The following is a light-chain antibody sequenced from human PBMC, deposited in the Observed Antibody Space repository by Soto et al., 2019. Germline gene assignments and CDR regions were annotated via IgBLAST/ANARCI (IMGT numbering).Light chain of an antibody. CDR3: QQYNNWPPYT. Sequence: EIVMTQSPATLSVSPGERATLSCRASQSVSSNLAWYQQKPGQAPRLLIYGASTRATGIPARFSGRGSGTEFTLTISSLQSEDLAVYYCQQYNNWPPYTFGQGTKLEIK. V-gene: IGKV3-15*01. CDR2: GAS. CDR1: QSVSSN. J-gene: IGKJ2*01.